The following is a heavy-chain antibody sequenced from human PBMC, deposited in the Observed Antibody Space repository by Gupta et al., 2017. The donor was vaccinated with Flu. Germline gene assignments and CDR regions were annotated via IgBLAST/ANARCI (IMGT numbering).Heavy chain of an antibody. CDR2: LWYDGNNE. V-gene: IGHV3-33*01. CDR3: ARVYIWASGWHEPMDY. J-gene: IGHJ4*02. D-gene: IGHD6-19*01. Sequence: PGKGLEWVAGLWYDGNNENYADSVRGRFTISRDNSKNTLYLQMNSLRAEDTAIYYCARVYIWASGWHEPMDYWGQGTLVSVSS.